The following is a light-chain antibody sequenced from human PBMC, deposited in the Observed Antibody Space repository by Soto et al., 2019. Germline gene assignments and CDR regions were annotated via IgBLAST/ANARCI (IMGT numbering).Light chain of an antibody. V-gene: IGLV1-40*01. CDR1: SSNIGAGYD. CDR2: GNS. CDR3: QSYDSSFLWV. Sequence: QSVLTQPPSVSGAPGQRVTISCTGSSSNIGAGYDVHWYQQLPGTAPKLLIYGNSNRPSGVPDRFSGSKSGTSASLAITGLQAEDEADYYCQSYDSSFLWVFGGGTQLTVL. J-gene: IGLJ3*02.